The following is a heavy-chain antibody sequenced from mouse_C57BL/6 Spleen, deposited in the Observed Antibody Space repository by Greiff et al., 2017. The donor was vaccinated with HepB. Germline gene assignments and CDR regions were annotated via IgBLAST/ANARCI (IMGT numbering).Heavy chain of an antibody. V-gene: IGHV3-6*01. D-gene: IGHD1-1*01. CDR3: ARDPHYYGSSDWYFDV. J-gene: IGHJ1*03. CDR2: ISYDGSN. CDR1: GYSITSGYY. Sequence: EVQLVESGPGLVKPSQSLSLTCSVTGYSITSGYYWNWIRQFPGNKLEWMGYISYDGSNNYNPSLKNRISITRDTSKNQFFLKLNSVTTEDTATYYCARDPHYYGSSDWYFDVWGTGTTVTVSS.